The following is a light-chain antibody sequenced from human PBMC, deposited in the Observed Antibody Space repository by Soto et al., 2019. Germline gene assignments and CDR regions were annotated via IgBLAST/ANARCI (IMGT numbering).Light chain of an antibody. CDR3: QQYFSNPS. CDR2: WAS. V-gene: IGKV4-1*01. Sequence: DIVVTQSPDSLAVPLVERATINCKSSQSLLYISHNKDYLAGYQQRAGQPPKLIIHWASTRASGVPDRFTGSGSGTDFTLTITNLQAEDVAVYYCQQYFSNPSFGGGTKLEIK. J-gene: IGKJ4*01. CDR1: QSLLYISHNKDY.